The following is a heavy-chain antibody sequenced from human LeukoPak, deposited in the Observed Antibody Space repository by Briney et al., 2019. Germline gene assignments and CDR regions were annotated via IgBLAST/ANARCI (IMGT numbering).Heavy chain of an antibody. D-gene: IGHD3-10*01. J-gene: IGHJ4*02. V-gene: IGHV3-48*01. Sequence: GGSLRLSCAASGFTFSSYSMNWVRQAPGKGLEWVSYISSSSSTIYYADSVKGRFTISRDNAKNSLYLQMNSLRAEDTAVYYCARVAYWYYGSGRDRGIDYWGQGTLVTVSS. CDR1: GFTFSSYS. CDR3: ARVAYWYYGSGRDRGIDY. CDR2: ISSSSSTI.